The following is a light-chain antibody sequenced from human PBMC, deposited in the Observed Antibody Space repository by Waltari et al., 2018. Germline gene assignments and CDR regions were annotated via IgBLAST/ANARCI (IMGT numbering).Light chain of an antibody. CDR1: SSDVGDYNY. CDR3: SAYIGSSTLEL. V-gene: IGLV2-14*03. J-gene: IGLJ2*01. CDR2: DVS. Sequence: QSALTQPASVSGSPGQSITISCTGTSSDVGDYNYVSWSQQHPGKAPKLMIYDVSNRLSGVSNRVSGSRSGTPAPLTISGLQAEDEAEYYCSAYIGSSTLELFGGGTSLTVL.